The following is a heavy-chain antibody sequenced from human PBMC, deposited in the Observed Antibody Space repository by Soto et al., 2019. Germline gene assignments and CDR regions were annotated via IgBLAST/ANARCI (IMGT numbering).Heavy chain of an antibody. CDR1: GYTFASYA. CDR3: ARDCPPLFD. V-gene: IGHV1-18*01. J-gene: IGHJ4*02. Sequence: QVQLVQSGAEVKKPGASVKVSCKASGYTFASYAISWVRQAPGQGLEWMGWISAYNGNTNYAQKFQGRVTMTTDTSTSPAYMGLRSLRSDDTALYYCARDCPPLFDWGQGTLVSVSS. CDR2: ISAYNGNT. D-gene: IGHD3-10*02.